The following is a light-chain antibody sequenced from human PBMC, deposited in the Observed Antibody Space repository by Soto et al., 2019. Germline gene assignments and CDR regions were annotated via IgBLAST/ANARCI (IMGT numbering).Light chain of an antibody. V-gene: IGLV1-44*01. CDR3: AAWDDSLNGVL. CDR1: SSNIGSNP. J-gene: IGLJ2*01. Sequence: QSVLTQPPSASGTPVQRVTISGSGSSSNIGSNPVHWYQQVPGTAPKLLIHNNNQRPSGVPARFSGSKSGTSASLAISGLQSEDEADYYCAAWDDSLNGVLFGGGTKLTVL. CDR2: NNN.